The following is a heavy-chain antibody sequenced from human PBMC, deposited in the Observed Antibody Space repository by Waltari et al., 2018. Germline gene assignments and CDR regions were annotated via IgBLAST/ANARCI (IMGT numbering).Heavy chain of an antibody. Sequence: QVQLQESGPGLVKPSETLSLTCTVSGGSISSYYWSWIRPPPGKGLEWSGYIFYSGSTNYNPSLKSRVTISVDTSKNQFSLKLSSVTAADTAVYYCAGMATYYYGSNWFDPWGQGTLVTVSS. V-gene: IGHV4-59*01. CDR1: GGSISSYY. D-gene: IGHD3-10*01. CDR3: AGMATYYYGSNWFDP. J-gene: IGHJ5*02. CDR2: IFYSGST.